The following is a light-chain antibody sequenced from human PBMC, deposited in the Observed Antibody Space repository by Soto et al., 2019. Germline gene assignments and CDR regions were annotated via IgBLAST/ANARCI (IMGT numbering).Light chain of an antibody. CDR1: QSIGNY. Sequence: EVVLTQSPATLSLSPGEGATLSCRASQSIGNYLAWYQQKPGQAPRLLIYATSNRATGIPARFSGSGSGTDFTLTISRLEPEDFAVYYCQQYGSSPLISFGQGTRLEIK. V-gene: IGKV3-11*01. CDR2: ATS. CDR3: QQYGSSPLIS. J-gene: IGKJ5*01.